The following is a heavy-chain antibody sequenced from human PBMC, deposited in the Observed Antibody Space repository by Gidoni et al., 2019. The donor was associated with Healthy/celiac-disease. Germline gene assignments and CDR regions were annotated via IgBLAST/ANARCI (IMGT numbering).Heavy chain of an antibody. CDR2: IYSGGST. CDR3: ARALNYDFWSGAS. D-gene: IGHD3-3*01. V-gene: IGHV3-53*04. CDR1: GFSVSSNY. J-gene: IGHJ3*01. Sequence: EVQLVESGGGLVQPGGSLRLSCAASGFSVSSNYMSWVRQAPGKGLEWVSVIYSGGSTYYADSVKGRFTISRHNSKNTLYLQMNSLRAEDTAVYYCARALNYDFWSGASWGQGTMVTVSS.